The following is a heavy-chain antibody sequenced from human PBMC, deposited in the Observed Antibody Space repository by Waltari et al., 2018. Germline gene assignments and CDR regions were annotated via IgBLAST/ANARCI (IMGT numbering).Heavy chain of an antibody. CDR2: VDPEDGET. CDR1: GYTFTDYY. J-gene: IGHJ4*02. CDR3: ARGYIAAAGREGFDY. V-gene: IGHV1-69-2*01. Sequence: EVQLVQSGAEVKKPGATVKISCKASGYTFTDYYMHWVQRAPGKGLEWMGRVDPEDGETIYAEKFQGRVTITTDESTSTAYMELSSLRSEDTAVYYCARGYIAAAGREGFDYWGQGTLVTVSS. D-gene: IGHD6-13*01.